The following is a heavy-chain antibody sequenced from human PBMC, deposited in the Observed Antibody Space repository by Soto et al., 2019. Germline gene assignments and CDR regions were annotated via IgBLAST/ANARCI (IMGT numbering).Heavy chain of an antibody. V-gene: IGHV3-7*01. D-gene: IGHD3-16*01. CDR1: GLNFRNFW. Sequence: PGGSLRLSCAASGLNFRNFWMNWVRQAPGKGLEWVANINEDGSEKNYEDSVKGRFTVSRDNAKDSLYLQMNNLRVEDTAVYSCASGGHLDCWGKGAQVTV. CDR2: INEDGSEK. J-gene: IGHJ4*02. CDR3: ASGGHLDC.